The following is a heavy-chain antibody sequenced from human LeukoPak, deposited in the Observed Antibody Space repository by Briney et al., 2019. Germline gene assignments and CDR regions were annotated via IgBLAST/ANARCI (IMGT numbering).Heavy chain of an antibody. CDR1: GYRFTSYW. Sequence: PGESLKISCKGSGYRFTSYWIGWVRQMPGKGLEWMGIIYHGDSDTRYSPSFQGQVTISADKSISTAYLQWSSLKASDTAMYCCALSSGSSSSYFDYWGQGTLVTVSS. V-gene: IGHV5-51*01. D-gene: IGHD6-6*01. CDR3: ALSSGSSSSYFDY. CDR2: IYHGDSDT. J-gene: IGHJ4*02.